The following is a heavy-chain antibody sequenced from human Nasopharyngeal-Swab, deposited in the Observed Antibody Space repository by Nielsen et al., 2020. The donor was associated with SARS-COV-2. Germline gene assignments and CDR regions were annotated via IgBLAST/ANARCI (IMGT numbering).Heavy chain of an antibody. Sequence: GGSLRLSCVASGFTFSSYWMSWVRQAPGKGLEWVANIKQDGSEKYYVDSVKGRFTISRDNAKNSLYLQMNSLRAEDTAVYYCARDSFSRVGAAGSSHYYYYGMDVWGQGTTVTVSS. D-gene: IGHD6-13*01. CDR3: ARDSFSRVGAAGSSHYYYYGMDV. J-gene: IGHJ6*02. CDR2: IKQDGSEK. V-gene: IGHV3-7*01. CDR1: GFTFSSYW.